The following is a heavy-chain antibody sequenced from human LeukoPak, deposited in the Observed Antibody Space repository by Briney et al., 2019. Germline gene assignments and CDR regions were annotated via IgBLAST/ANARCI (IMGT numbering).Heavy chain of an antibody. CDR1: GYTLTELS. CDR3: ARDPMVRGVKGHT. V-gene: IGHV1-24*01. J-gene: IGHJ5*02. D-gene: IGHD3-10*01. Sequence: EASVKVSCKVSGYTLTELSMHWVRQAPGKGLEWVGGFDPEDGETIYAQKFQGRVTMTEDTSTDTAYMELSSLRAEDTAVYYCARDPMVRGVKGHTWGQGTLVTVSS. CDR2: FDPEDGET.